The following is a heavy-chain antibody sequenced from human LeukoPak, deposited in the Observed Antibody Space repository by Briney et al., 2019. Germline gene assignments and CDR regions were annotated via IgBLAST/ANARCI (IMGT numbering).Heavy chain of an antibody. CDR1: GFTVSSNY. V-gene: IGHV3-66*01. CDR3: ARKWELYDAFDI. Sequence: GGSLRLSCAASGFTVSSNYMSWVRQAPGKGLEWVSVIYSGGSTYYADSVKGRFTISRDNSKNTLYLQMNSLRAEDTAVYYCARKWELYDAFDIWGQGTMVTVSS. CDR2: IYSGGST. D-gene: IGHD1-26*01. J-gene: IGHJ3*02.